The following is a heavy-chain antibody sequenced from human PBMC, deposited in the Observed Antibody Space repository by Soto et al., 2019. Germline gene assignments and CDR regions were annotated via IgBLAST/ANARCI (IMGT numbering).Heavy chain of an antibody. CDR2: INAGNGNT. D-gene: IGHD2-2*01. V-gene: IGHV1-3*01. CDR1: GYTFTSYA. CDR3: ARNLGYCSSTSCPTASYYYYMDV. Sequence: ASVKVSCKASGYTFTSYAMHWVRQAPGQRLEWMGWINAGNGNTKYSQKFQGRVTITRDTSASTAYMELSSLRSEDTAVYYCARNLGYCSSTSCPTASYYYYMDVWGKGTTVTVSS. J-gene: IGHJ6*03.